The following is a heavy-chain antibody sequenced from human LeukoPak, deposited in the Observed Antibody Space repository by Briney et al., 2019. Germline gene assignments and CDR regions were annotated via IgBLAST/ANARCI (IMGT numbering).Heavy chain of an antibody. CDR1: GYTFTGYY. Sequence: ASVKVSCKASGYTFTGYYMHWVRQAPGQVLEWMGWINPNSGGTNYAQKLQGRVTMTTDTSTSTAYMELRSLRSDDTAVYYCARDWRTGYCSSTSCYTGRLGYWGQGTLVTVSS. J-gene: IGHJ4*02. CDR3: ARDWRTGYCSSTSCYTGRLGY. D-gene: IGHD2-2*02. V-gene: IGHV1-2*02. CDR2: INPNSGGT.